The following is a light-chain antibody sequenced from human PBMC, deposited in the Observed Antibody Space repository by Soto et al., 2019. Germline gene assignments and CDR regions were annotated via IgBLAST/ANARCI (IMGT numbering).Light chain of an antibody. Sequence: EIVLTQSPDTLSLSPGERATLSCRASQNVSTYLALYQQKPGQAPRLLIYDASNRATGIPAMFSGSGSGTDFTLTISSLEPEDCAVYYCQQRTNWLTFGPGTKVDIK. CDR2: DAS. CDR1: QNVSTY. V-gene: IGKV3-11*01. J-gene: IGKJ3*01. CDR3: QQRTNWLT.